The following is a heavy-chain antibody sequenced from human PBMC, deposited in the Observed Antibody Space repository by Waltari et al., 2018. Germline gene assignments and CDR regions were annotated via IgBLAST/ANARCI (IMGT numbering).Heavy chain of an antibody. CDR3: ARGLRGYDILTGYYRGYYYMDV. D-gene: IGHD3-9*01. CDR2: IYHSGST. J-gene: IGHJ6*03. V-gene: IGHV4-30-2*01. CDR1: GGSISSGGYS. Sequence: QLQLQESGSGLVKPSQTLSLTCAVSGGSISSGGYSWSWIRQPTGKGLAWIGYIYHSGSTYYNPSLKSRVTISVDRSKNQFSLKLSSVTAADTAVYYCARGLRGYDILTGYYRGYYYMDVWGKGTTVTVSS.